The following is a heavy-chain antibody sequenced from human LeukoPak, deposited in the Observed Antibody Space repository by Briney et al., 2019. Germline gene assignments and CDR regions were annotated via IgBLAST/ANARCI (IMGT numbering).Heavy chain of an antibody. CDR2: ISSSSSYI. CDR1: GFTFSSYS. D-gene: IGHD6-19*01. Sequence: GGSLRLSRAASGFTFSSYSMNWVRQAPGKGLEWVSSISSSSSYIYYADSVKGRFTISRDNAKNSLYLQMNSLRAEDTAVYYCARVTIAVAGIVDYWGQGTLVTVSS. V-gene: IGHV3-21*04. J-gene: IGHJ4*02. CDR3: ARVTIAVAGIVDY.